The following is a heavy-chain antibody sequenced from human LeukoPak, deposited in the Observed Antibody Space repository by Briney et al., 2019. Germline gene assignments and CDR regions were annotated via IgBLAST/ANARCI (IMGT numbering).Heavy chain of an antibody. V-gene: IGHV4-59*12. CDR3: ARVRYYYDSSGYYYVFSPIE. CDR1: GGFISSYY. D-gene: IGHD3-22*01. Sequence: PSETLSLTCTVSGGFISSYYWSWIRQPPGKGLEWIGYIYYSGRTNCNSSLKSRVTISVDTSKNQFSLKLSSVTAADTAVYYCARVRYYYDSSGYYYVFSPIEWGQGALVTVSS. J-gene: IGHJ4*02. CDR2: IYYSGRT.